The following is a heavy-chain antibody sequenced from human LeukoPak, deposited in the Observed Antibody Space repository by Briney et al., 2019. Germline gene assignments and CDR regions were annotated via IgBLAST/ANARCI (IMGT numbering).Heavy chain of an antibody. CDR3: AKDRYGDY. CDR1: GFTFNAYS. D-gene: IGHD4-17*01. CDR2: ISGSGGST. J-gene: IGHJ4*02. V-gene: IGHV3-23*01. Sequence: GGSLRLSCAASGFTFNAYSMGWVRQAPGKGLEWVSAISGSGGSTYYADSVKGRFTISRDNSKNTLYLQMNSLRAEDTAVYYCAKDRYGDYWGQGTLVTVSS.